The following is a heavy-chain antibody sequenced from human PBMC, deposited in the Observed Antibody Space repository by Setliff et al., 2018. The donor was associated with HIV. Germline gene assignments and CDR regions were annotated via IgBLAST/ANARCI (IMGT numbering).Heavy chain of an antibody. CDR3: ARHVSPEYSDYAHWYFDL. J-gene: IGHJ2*01. CDR2: IYYSGDT. V-gene: IGHV4-39*01. CDR1: GGSVSSSSYY. Sequence: SETLSLTCTVSGGSVSSSSYYWGWIRQPTGKGLEWIGTIYYSGDTQYNPSFKTRVIMSVDTSKNQFSLRLISVTAADTAVYYCARHVSPEYSDYAHWYFDLWGRGTLVTVSS. D-gene: IGHD5-12*01.